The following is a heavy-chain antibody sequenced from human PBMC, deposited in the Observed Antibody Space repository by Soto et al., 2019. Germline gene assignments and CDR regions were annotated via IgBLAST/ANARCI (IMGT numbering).Heavy chain of an antibody. CDR2: IYYSGST. D-gene: IGHD1-1*01. V-gene: IGHV4-39*01. Sequence: PSETLSLTCTVSGGSISSSSYYWGWIRHPPGKGLEWIGSIYYSGSTYYNPSLKSRVTISVDTSKNQFSLKLSSVTAADTAVYYCARNVLSYYYYYMDVWGKGTTVTVSS. J-gene: IGHJ6*03. CDR3: ARNVLSYYYYYMDV. CDR1: GGSISSSSYY.